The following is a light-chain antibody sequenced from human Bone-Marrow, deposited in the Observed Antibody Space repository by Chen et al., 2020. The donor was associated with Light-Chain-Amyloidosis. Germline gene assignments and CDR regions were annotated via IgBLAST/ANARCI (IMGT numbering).Light chain of an antibody. CDR1: DLPTKY. CDR2: RDT. Sequence: YELPQPPSVSVSPGQTARITCSGDDLPTKYAYLYQQKPGQDPVLVIHRDTERPSGISERFSGSSSGTTATLTISGVQAEDEADYHCQSADSSGTYEVIFGGGTKLTVL. CDR3: QSADSSGTYEVI. V-gene: IGLV3-25*03. J-gene: IGLJ2*01.